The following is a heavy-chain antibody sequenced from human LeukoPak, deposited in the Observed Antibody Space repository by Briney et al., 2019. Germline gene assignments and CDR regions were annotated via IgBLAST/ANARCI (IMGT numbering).Heavy chain of an antibody. CDR2: IYHSGST. V-gene: IGHV4-4*02. D-gene: IGHD6-13*01. CDR1: GFTFSRDSM. CDR3: ARGCTSSSWYVWLDP. J-gene: IGHJ5*02. Sequence: GSLRLSCAASGFTFSRDSMNWVRQPPGKGLEWIGEIYHSGSTNYNPSLKSRVTISVDKSKNQFSLKLSSVTAADTAVYYCARGCTSSSWYVWLDPWGQGTLVTVSS.